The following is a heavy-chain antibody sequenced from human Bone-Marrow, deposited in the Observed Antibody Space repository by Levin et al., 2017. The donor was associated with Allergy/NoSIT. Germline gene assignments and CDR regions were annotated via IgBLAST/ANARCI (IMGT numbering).Heavy chain of an antibody. CDR1: GYTFADYF. CDR3: GRQGGGSSSSFDY. J-gene: IGHJ4*02. D-gene: IGHD6-6*01. Sequence: GESLKISCKTSGYTFADYFVHWVRQAPGQGLEWMGMINPSGGSTTFTQKFRGRVILTRGTSTSTVYMDLTSLTSEDTAVYFCGRQGGGSSSSFDYWGQGTLVTVSS. V-gene: IGHV1-46*01. CDR2: INPSGGST.